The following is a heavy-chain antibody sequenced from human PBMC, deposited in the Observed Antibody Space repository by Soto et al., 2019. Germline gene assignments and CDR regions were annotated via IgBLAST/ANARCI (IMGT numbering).Heavy chain of an antibody. J-gene: IGHJ6*02. V-gene: IGHV1-69*08. D-gene: IGHD2-2*02. CDR3: AKEYTRIGPTDV. Sequence: QVQLVQSGAEVKKPGSSVKVSCKASGGTFSSYTISWVRQAPGQGLEWMGRIIPILGIANYAQKFQGRITITADKSTSTAYMELSSLRSDDTAVYYCAKEYTRIGPTDVWGQGTTVTVSS. CDR2: IIPILGIA. CDR1: GGTFSSYT.